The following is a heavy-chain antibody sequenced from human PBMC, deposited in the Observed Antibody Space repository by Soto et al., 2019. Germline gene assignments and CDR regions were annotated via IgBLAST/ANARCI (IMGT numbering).Heavy chain of an antibody. V-gene: IGHV3-23*01. CDR1: GFTFRKYV. J-gene: IGHJ6*02. CDR2: LSSTGGST. D-gene: IGHD3-3*01. CDR3: AKDQGFLEWIPQGGLDV. Sequence: EVQLLESGGGLAQPGGSLRLSCEVSGFTFRKYVMTWVRQAPGKGLEWVSSLSSTGGSTYYAASVKGRFTVSRDNSKNPLFLQMNSLRAEDTAIYYCAKDQGFLEWIPQGGLDVWGPGTTVAVSS.